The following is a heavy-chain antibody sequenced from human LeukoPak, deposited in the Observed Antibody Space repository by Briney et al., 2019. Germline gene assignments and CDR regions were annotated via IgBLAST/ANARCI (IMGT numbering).Heavy chain of an antibody. CDR1: GGTFSSYA. Sequence: APVKVSCKASGGTFSSYAISWVRQAPGQGLEWMGRIIPILGIANHAQKFQGRVTITADKSTSTAYMELSSLRSEDTAVYYCASLIAARPPPWGQGTLVTVSS. CDR3: ASLIAARPPP. CDR2: IIPILGIA. J-gene: IGHJ4*02. V-gene: IGHV1-69*04. D-gene: IGHD6-6*01.